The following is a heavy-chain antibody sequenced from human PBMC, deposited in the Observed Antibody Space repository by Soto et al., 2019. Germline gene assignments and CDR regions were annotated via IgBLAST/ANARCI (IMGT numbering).Heavy chain of an antibody. CDR2: ISYDGSEK. D-gene: IGHD4-4*01. V-gene: IGHV3-30-3*01. CDR1: GFTFSSHG. Sequence: QEQLVESGGGVVQPGRSLRLSCAASGFTFSSHGMHWVRQSPGKGLEWVALISYDGSEKYYADSVKGRFTISRDNSEQTHYLQMNSLRPEDTAVYYFAREDTVGTYYYYGVDVWGQGTTVTVSS. J-gene: IGHJ6*02. CDR3: AREDTVGTYYYYGVDV.